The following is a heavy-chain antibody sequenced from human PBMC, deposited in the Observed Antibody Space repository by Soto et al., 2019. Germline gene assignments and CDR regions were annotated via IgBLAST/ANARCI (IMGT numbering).Heavy chain of an antibody. Sequence: EVQLVESGGGLVQPGGSLRLSCAASGFTFSSYWMHWVRQAPGKGLVWVSRIKNDGSTTSHADSVEGRFTISRDNAKNTLYLQMNSLRAEDTAVYYCARVGSGEYHFDSVGQGTLVTVSS. CDR2: IKNDGSTT. V-gene: IGHV3-74*01. CDR3: ARVGSGEYHFDS. CDR1: GFTFSSYW. J-gene: IGHJ4*02. D-gene: IGHD3-10*01.